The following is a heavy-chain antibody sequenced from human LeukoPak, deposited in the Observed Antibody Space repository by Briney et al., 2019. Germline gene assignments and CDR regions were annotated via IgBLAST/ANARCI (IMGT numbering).Heavy chain of an antibody. V-gene: IGHV3-7*01. D-gene: IGHD3-10*01. CDR2: IKQDGSEK. Sequence: GGSLRLSCAASGFTFSIYWMSWVRQAPGKGREWVANIKQDGSEKYHVDSVKGRFTISRDNAKNSLYLQMNSLRAEDTAVYYCAREQGSGSRDYYYYGMDVWGQGTTVTVSS. J-gene: IGHJ6*02. CDR1: GFTFSIYW. CDR3: AREQGSGSRDYYYYGMDV.